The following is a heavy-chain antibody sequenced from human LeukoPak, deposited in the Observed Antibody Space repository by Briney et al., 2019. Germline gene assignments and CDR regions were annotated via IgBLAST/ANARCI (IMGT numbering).Heavy chain of an antibody. J-gene: IGHJ4*02. CDR3: AKDLSASPMYSFYF. V-gene: IGHV3-23*01. Sequence: GGSLRLSCAASGFTFSNYAMNWVRQAPGKGVEWVSTISGSGTNTYYADSVKGRFTISINNSNSTLYLQMHSLRAEDTAVYYCAKDLSASPMYSFYFWGQGTLVTVSS. CDR2: ISGSGTNT. CDR1: GFTFSNYA.